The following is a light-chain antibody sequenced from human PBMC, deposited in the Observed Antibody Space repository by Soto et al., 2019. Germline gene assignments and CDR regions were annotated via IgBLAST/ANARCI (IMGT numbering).Light chain of an antibody. CDR1: QSISSY. J-gene: IGKJ1*01. CDR3: QHYLTSLTT. V-gene: IGKV3-20*01. Sequence: EVVLTQSPDTLSLPPWEIATLSCRASQSISSYLAWYQQKPGQAPRLLIFGASIRVTGIPDRFIGSGSGTDFTLTISRLEPEDFAVYYSQHYLTSLTTFGQGTKVDIK. CDR2: GAS.